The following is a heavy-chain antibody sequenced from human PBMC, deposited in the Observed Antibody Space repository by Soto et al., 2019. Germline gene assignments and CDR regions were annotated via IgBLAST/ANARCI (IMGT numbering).Heavy chain of an antibody. Sequence: PSETLSLTCTVSGGSISSHYWSWIRQPPGKGLEWIGHIYYRGGTTYNSSLKSRVTISVDTSKNQFSLKLSSVTAADTVMYYCARHGERTIRSLNWFDPWGQGTLVTVSS. CDR2: IYYRGGT. J-gene: IGHJ5*02. CDR3: ARHGERTIRSLNWFDP. CDR1: GGSISSHY. D-gene: IGHD4-17*01. V-gene: IGHV4-59*08.